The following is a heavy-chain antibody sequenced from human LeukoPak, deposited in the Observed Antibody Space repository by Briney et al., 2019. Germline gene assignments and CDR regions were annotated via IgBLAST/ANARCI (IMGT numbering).Heavy chain of an antibody. CDR3: TRLSNGWSQMDY. J-gene: IGHJ4*02. D-gene: IGHD6-19*01. V-gene: IGHV3-11*01. CDR1: GFTFSDYY. Sequence: GGSLRLSCVASGFTFSDYYMSWIRQAPGKGLEWISYISSSGSTLYYADSVKGRFTISRDNAKNSLYLQMNSLRAEDTAVYYCTRLSNGWSQMDYWGQGTPVTVSS. CDR2: ISSSGSTL.